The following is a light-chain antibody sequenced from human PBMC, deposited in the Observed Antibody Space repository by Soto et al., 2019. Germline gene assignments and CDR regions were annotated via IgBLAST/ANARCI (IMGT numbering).Light chain of an antibody. CDR1: SSDVGDYNY. CDR3: SSYISNSIVV. CDR2: EVS. J-gene: IGLJ2*01. Sequence: QSALTQPASVSGSPRQSITISCTGTSSDVGDYNYVSWYQQHPGKAPKLMIYEVSHRLSGVSNRFSGSKSGYTASLTISGLQDEDEADYYCSSYISNSIVVFGGGTKLTVL. V-gene: IGLV2-14*01.